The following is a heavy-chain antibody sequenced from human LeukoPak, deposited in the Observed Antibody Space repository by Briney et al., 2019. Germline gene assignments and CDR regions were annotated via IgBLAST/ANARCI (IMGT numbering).Heavy chain of an antibody. CDR1: GGSISSYY. D-gene: IGHD6-19*01. CDR2: IYYSGST. Sequence: SETLSLTCTVSGGSISSYYWSWIRQPPGKGLEWIGYIYYSGSTNYNPSLKSRVTISVDTSRNQFSLKLSSVTAADTAVYYCARELSGWHTFDYWGQGTLVTVSS. CDR3: ARELSGWHTFDY. J-gene: IGHJ4*02. V-gene: IGHV4-59*01.